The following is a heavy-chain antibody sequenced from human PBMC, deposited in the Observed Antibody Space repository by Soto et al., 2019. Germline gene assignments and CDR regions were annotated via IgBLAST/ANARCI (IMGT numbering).Heavy chain of an antibody. Sequence: QLQLQESGPGLVKPSETLSLTCTVSGGSISSGNYYWGWIRQPPGKGLEWIGSIYSRGSTYYNPSHNSRVPTSLHTYKHQPTLRLTAVYAADTAFYYCARQGGLGIAARPNTWGQGTLVTVSS. J-gene: IGHJ5*02. D-gene: IGHD6-6*01. CDR1: GGSISSGNYY. CDR2: IYSRGST. CDR3: ARQGGLGIAARPNT. V-gene: IGHV4-39*01.